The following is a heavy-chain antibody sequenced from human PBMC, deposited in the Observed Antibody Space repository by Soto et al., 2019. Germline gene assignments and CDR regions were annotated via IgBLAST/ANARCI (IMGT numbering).Heavy chain of an antibody. CDR1: GFTFSNYW. J-gene: IGHJ4*02. CDR3: TRDIGGRGAY. V-gene: IGHV3-74*01. D-gene: IGHD3-10*01. Sequence: SLILSCAASGFTFSNYWMHWGRQPPGKGLVWVSRTNQDGSIINSADSVKGRFTISRDNAQNTLYLQMNSLRVEGTAGDYCTRDIGGRGAYGGQGTVGNV. CDR2: TNQDGSII.